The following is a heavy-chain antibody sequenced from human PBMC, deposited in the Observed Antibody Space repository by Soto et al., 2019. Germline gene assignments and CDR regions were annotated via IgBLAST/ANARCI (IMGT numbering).Heavy chain of an antibody. CDR2: ISGSGDST. V-gene: IGHV3-23*01. Sequence: EVQLLESGGGLVQPGGSLRLSCAASGFTFSSYAMSWVRQAPGKGLEWVSVISGSGDSTYYADSVKGRFTISRDNSKNTLYLQMNSLRAEDTAVYYCAIRGSGSQFDYWGQGTLVTVSS. CDR1: GFTFSSYA. D-gene: IGHD1-26*01. CDR3: AIRGSGSQFDY. J-gene: IGHJ4*02.